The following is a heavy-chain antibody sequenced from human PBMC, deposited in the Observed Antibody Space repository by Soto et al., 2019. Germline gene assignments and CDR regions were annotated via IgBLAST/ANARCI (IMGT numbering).Heavy chain of an antibody. V-gene: IGHV1-3*01. CDR2: INAGNGNR. J-gene: IGHJ5*02. Sequence: ASVKVSCKASGYTFTSYAMHWVRQAPGQRLEWMGWINAGNGNRKYSQKFQGRVTITRDTSASTAYMELSSLRSEDTAVYFCARGPILYYNWFDPWGQGTLVTVSS. CDR1: GYTFTSYA. CDR3: ARGPILYYNWFDP. D-gene: IGHD2-15*01.